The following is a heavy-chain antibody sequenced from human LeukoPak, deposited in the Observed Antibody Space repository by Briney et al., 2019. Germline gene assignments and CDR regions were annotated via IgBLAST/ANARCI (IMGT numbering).Heavy chain of an antibody. CDR3: ATPYDSSGYFDY. Sequence: ASVKVSCKVSGYTLTELSMHWVRQAPGKGLEWMGGFDPEDGETIYAQKFQGRVTMTEDTSTDTAYVELSSLRSEDTAVYYCATPYDSSGYFDYWGQGTLVTVSS. CDR1: GYTLTELS. V-gene: IGHV1-24*01. J-gene: IGHJ4*02. D-gene: IGHD3-22*01. CDR2: FDPEDGET.